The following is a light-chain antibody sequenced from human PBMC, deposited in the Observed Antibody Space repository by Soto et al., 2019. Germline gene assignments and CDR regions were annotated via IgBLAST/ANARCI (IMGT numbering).Light chain of an antibody. V-gene: IGKV1-5*03. CDR1: QIINTW. CDR3: QQDETYSGT. CDR2: RAS. Sequence: DIQMTQSPSSLSASVGDRVTITCRASQIINTWLAWYQQKPGKAPKLVIYRASNLVNGVPSRFSGSGSGTEVTLTISSLQPDDFSLYYCQQDETYSGTFGPGTKVDL. J-gene: IGKJ3*01.